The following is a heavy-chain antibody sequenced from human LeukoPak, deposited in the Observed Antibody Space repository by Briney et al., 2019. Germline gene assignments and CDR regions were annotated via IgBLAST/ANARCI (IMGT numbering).Heavy chain of an antibody. CDR1: GFTVSSNY. CDR3: ARGPSSGSWGYYFDY. CDR2: IFGGGST. J-gene: IGHJ4*02. V-gene: IGHV3-66*01. D-gene: IGHD1-26*01. Sequence: GGSLRLSCAASGFTVSSNYMSWVRQAPGKGLEWVSVIFGGGSTYYADSVKGRFTISRDNSKNTLYPQMNSLRAEDTAVYYCARGPSSGSWGYYFDYWGQGTLVTVSS.